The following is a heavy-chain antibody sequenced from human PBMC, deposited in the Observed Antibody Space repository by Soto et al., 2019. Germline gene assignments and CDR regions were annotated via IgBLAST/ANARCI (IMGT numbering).Heavy chain of an antibody. CDR3: AKFKYYYDSSGHWRGWYFDY. V-gene: IGHV3-23*01. J-gene: IGHJ4*02. D-gene: IGHD3-22*01. Sequence: GGSLRLSCAASGLTFSSYAMSWVRQAPGKGLEWVSAISGSGGSTYYADSVKGRFTISRDNSKNTLYLQMNSLRAEDTAVYYCAKFKYYYDSSGHWRGWYFDYWGQGTLVTVSS. CDR1: GLTFSSYA. CDR2: ISGSGGST.